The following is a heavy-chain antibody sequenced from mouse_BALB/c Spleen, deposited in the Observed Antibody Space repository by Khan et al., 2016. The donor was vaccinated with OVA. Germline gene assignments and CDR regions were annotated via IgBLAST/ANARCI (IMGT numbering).Heavy chain of an antibody. D-gene: IGHD1-1*01. CDR3: ATSYFDGYYFDY. CDR2: ISGDSSTV. CDR1: GFTFSTYG. V-gene: IGHV5-17*02. Sequence: EVQLQESGGGLVQPGGSRKLSCAASGFTFSTYGMHWVRQAPEKGLEWVAYISGDSSTVYYADTVKGRFTISRDNPKNTLFLQMTSLMSEDTARYYCATSYFDGYYFDYWGPGTTLTVSS. J-gene: IGHJ2*01.